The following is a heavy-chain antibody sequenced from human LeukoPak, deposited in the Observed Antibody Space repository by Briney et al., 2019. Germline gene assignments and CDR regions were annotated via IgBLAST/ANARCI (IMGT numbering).Heavy chain of an antibody. CDR1: GFTFSSYA. V-gene: IGHV3-23*01. J-gene: IGHJ6*03. CDR2: ISGSGGST. CDR3: AKMGSEAPYYYYYMDV. Sequence: GGSLRLSCAASGFTFSSYAMSWVRQAPGKGLEWVSAISGSGGSTYYADSVKGRFTISRDNSKNTLYLQMNSLRAEDTAAYYCAKMGSEAPYYYYYMDVWGKGTTVTVSS.